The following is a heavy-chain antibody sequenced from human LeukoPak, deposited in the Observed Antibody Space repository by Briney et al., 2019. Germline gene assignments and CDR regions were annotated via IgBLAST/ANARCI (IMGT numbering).Heavy chain of an antibody. D-gene: IGHD4-17*01. CDR2: IRNDNGNR. CDR1: GYTFTDYG. CDR3: ARVTTVTTSPWSWGPEKIGQEVSWFDP. V-gene: IGHV1-18*01. J-gene: IGHJ5*02. Sequence: ASVKVSCKTSGYTFTDYGITWVRQAPGQGLEWMGWIRNDNGNREYAQKIQGRVSMTRDTSTSTAYMELRSRISDDTAVYYCARVTTVTTSPWSWGPEKIGQEVSWFDPWGQGTLVTVSS.